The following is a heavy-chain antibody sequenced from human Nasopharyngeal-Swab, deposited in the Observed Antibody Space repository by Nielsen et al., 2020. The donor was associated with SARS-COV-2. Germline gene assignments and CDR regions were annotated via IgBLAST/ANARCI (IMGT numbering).Heavy chain of an antibody. D-gene: IGHD3-10*01. V-gene: IGHV5-51*01. CDR1: GYSFTSYW. CDR3: ARRDGSYWNLDL. CDR2: IYPGDSDT. Sequence: GESLKISCKGSGYSFTSYWIGWVRQMHGNGLEWMGIIYPGDSDTIYSPSFKGQVTISVDKSISTAYLQWSSLKASDTAIYYCARRDGSYWNLDLWGRGTLVTVSS. J-gene: IGHJ2*01.